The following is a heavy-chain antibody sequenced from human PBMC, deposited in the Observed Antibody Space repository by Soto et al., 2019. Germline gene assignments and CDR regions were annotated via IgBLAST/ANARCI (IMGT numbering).Heavy chain of an antibody. CDR2: IYYSGST. V-gene: IGHV4-61*01. CDR1: GGSVSSGSYY. J-gene: IGHJ6*02. D-gene: IGHD3-3*01. CDR3: ARDRGITIFGVVRGYYGMDV. Sequence: SETLSLTCTVSGGSVSSGSYYWSWIRQPPGKGLEWIGYIYYSGSTNYNPPLKSRVTISVDTSKNQFSLKLSSVTAADTAVYYCARDRGITIFGVVRGYYGMDVWGQGTTVTVSS.